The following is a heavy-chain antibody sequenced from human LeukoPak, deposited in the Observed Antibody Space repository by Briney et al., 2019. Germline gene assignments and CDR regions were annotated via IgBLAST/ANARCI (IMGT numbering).Heavy chain of an antibody. V-gene: IGHV4-59*01. D-gene: IGHD3-9*01. CDR2: IYYSGST. CDR1: GGSISSYY. Sequence: SETLSLTCTVSGGSISSYYWSWVRQPPGKGLEWVGYIYYSGSTNYNPSLKSRVTISVDTSKNQLSLKLSSVTAADTAVYYCARDMVDILTGPYYYGMDVWGQRTTVTVSS. CDR3: ARDMVDILTGPYYYGMDV. J-gene: IGHJ6*02.